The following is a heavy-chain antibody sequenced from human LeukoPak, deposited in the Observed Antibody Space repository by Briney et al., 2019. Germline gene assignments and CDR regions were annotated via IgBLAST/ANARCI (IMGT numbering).Heavy chain of an antibody. CDR1: GYSFTSYW. J-gene: IGHJ4*02. CDR3: ARRAFRSSDWYYDY. V-gene: IGHV5-51*01. Sequence: GESLKISCKGSGYSFTSYWIGWVRQMPGKGLEWMGIIYPGDFNTRYSPSFQGQVTISADKSINTAYLQWSSLKASDTAIYYCARRAFRSSDWYYDYWGQGSLVTVSP. D-gene: IGHD6-19*01. CDR2: IYPGDFNT.